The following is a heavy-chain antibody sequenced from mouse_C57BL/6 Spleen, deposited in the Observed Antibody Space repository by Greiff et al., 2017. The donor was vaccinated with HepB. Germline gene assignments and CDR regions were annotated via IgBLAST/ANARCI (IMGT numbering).Heavy chain of an antibody. D-gene: IGHD2-2*01. J-gene: IGHJ3*01. CDR2: IYPGDGDT. CDR1: GYAFSSSW. CDR3: APDGYEFAY. Sequence: QVQLKQSGPELVKPGASVKISCKASGYAFSSSWMNWVKQRPGKGLEWIGRIYPGDGDTNYNGKFKGKATLTADKSSSTAYMQLSSLTSEDSAVYFCAPDGYEFAYWGQGTLVTVSA. V-gene: IGHV1-82*01.